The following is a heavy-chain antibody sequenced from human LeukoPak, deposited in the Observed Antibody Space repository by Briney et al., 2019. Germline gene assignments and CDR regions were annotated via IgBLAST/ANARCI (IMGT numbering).Heavy chain of an antibody. Sequence: GGSLRLSCAASGFTFSSYGMHWVRQAPGKGLEWVAVIWYDGSNKYYADSVKGRFTISRDNSKNTLYLQMSSLRAEDTAVYYCATGTGGSYTWGTYYFDYWGQGALVTVSS. J-gene: IGHJ4*02. V-gene: IGHV3-33*01. CDR3: ATGTGGSYTWGTYYFDY. D-gene: IGHD1-26*01. CDR2: IWYDGSNK. CDR1: GFTFSSYG.